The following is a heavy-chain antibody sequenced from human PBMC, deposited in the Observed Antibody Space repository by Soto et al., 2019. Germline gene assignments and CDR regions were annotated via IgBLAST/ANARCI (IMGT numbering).Heavy chain of an antibody. V-gene: IGHV1-24*01. Sequence: ASVKVSCKVSGYTLTELSMHWVRQAPGKGLEWKGGFDPEDGETIYAQKFQGRVTMTEDTSTDTAYMELSSLRSEDTAVYFCATDHCSGGSCYHRYWGQGTLVTVSS. J-gene: IGHJ4*02. CDR2: FDPEDGET. D-gene: IGHD2-15*01. CDR3: ATDHCSGGSCYHRY. CDR1: GYTLTELS.